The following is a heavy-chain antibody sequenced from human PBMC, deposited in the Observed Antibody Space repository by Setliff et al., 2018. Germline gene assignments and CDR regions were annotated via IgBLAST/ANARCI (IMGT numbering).Heavy chain of an antibody. CDR3: ASDCSGGSVTCH. D-gene: IGHD2-15*01. Sequence: PSETLSLTCIVPGGSISSSDYYWSWIRQPPGKGLEWIGYIYYSGSTYYSPSLKSRVTISVDTSKNQFSLKLSSVTAADTAVYYCASDCSGGSVTCHWGQGTLVTVSS. CDR2: IYYSGST. J-gene: IGHJ4*02. CDR1: GGSISSSDYY. V-gene: IGHV4-30-4*08.